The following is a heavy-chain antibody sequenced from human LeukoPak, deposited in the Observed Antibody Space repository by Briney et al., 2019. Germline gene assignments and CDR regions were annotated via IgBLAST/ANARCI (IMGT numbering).Heavy chain of an antibody. J-gene: IGHJ5*02. CDR2: IIPIFGTA. D-gene: IGHD2-2*01. CDR1: GGTFSSYA. V-gene: IGHV1-69*05. Sequence: SVKVSCTASGGTFSSYAISWVRQAPGQGLEWMGGIIPIFGTANYAQKFQGRVTITTDESTSTAYMELSSLRSEDTAVYYCARGCSSTSCYDSPYNWFDPWGQGTLVTVSS. CDR3: ARGCSSTSCYDSPYNWFDP.